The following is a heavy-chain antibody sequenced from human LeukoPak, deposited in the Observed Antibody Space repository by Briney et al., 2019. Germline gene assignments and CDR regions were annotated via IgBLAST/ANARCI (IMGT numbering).Heavy chain of an antibody. CDR2: ITTSSTYI. J-gene: IGHJ6*03. V-gene: IGHV3-21*06. CDR3: ARDPYNGNYGPHYYYMDV. CDR1: GFTFRTYN. D-gene: IGHD1-26*01. Sequence: GGSLRLSCAASGFTFRTYNMNWVRQAPGKGLEWVSSITTSSTYIYYADSVKGRFTISRDNAKNSLYLQMNSLRAEDTAIYYCARDPYNGNYGPHYYYMDVWGKGTTVTISS.